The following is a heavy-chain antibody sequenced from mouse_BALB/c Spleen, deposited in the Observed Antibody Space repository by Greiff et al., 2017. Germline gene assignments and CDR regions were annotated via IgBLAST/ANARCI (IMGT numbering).Heavy chain of an antibody. V-gene: IGHV5-4*02. J-gene: IGHJ2*01. Sequence: EVKLVESGGGLVKPGGSLKLSCAASGFTFSDYYMYWVRQTPEKRLEWVATISDGGSYTYYPDSVKGRFTISRDNAKNTLYLQMSSLKSEDTAMYYCASLTTAYFDYWGQGTTLTVSS. CDR2: ISDGGSYT. CDR3: ASLTTAYFDY. CDR1: GFTFSDYY. D-gene: IGHD1-2*01.